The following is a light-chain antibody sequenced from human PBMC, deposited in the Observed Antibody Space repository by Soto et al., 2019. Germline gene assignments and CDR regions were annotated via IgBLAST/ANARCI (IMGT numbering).Light chain of an antibody. CDR2: GNS. CDR3: QSYDSSLSAL. Sequence: QLVLTQPPSVSGAPGQRVTISCTGSSSNIGAGYDVHWYQQLPGTAPKLLIYGNSNRPSGVPDRFSGSKSGTSASLAITGLQAEDEADYCCQSYDSSLSALFGGGTKVTVL. J-gene: IGLJ3*02. V-gene: IGLV1-40*01. CDR1: SSNIGAGYD.